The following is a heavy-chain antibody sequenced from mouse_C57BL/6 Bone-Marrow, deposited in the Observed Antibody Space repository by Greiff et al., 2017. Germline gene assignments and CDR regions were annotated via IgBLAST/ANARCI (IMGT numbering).Heavy chain of an antibody. J-gene: IGHJ3*01. Sequence: DVQLQESGAELVKPGASVKLSCTASGFNIKDYYMHWVKQRTEQGLEWIGRIDPEDGATKYAPNFQGKATITADTSSNTAYLQLSSLTAEDTAVYDFARAVMGVAYWGQGTLVTVSA. CDR2: IDPEDGAT. V-gene: IGHV14-2*01. CDR3: ARAVMGVAY. D-gene: IGHD1-1*02. CDR1: GFNIKDYY.